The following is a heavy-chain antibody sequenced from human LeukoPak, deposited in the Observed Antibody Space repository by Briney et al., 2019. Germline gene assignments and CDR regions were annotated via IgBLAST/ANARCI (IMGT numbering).Heavy chain of an antibody. D-gene: IGHD2-2*01. CDR1: GFTFSSYA. J-gene: IGHJ5*02. Sequence: PPGGSLRLSCAASGFTFSSYAMSWVRQAPGKGLEWVSATSGSGGTTYYADSVKGRFTISRDNSKNTLYLQMSSLRAEDTAVYYCAKEPREYCSSTSCPNWIDPWGQGTLVTVSS. CDR2: TSGSGGTT. V-gene: IGHV3-23*01. CDR3: AKEPREYCSSTSCPNWIDP.